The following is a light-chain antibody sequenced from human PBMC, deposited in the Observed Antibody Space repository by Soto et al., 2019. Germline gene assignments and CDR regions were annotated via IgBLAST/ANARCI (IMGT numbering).Light chain of an antibody. CDR2: GAS. J-gene: IGKJ1*01. Sequence: EIVLTQSPGTLSLSPGERATLSCRASQSVSSSYLAWYQQKPGQAPRLLIYGASSRATGIPDRFSGSGSGTEFTFTISRLEPEDFAVYYCRRYGGPPKTSGQGTKVEIK. CDR3: RRYGGPPKT. V-gene: IGKV3-20*01. CDR1: QSVSSSY.